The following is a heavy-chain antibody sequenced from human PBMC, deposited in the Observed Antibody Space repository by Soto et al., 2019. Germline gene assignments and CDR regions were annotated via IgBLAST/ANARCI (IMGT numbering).Heavy chain of an antibody. CDR1: GCTFSGFD. Sequence: PGGSLRLSCEASGCTFSGFDMHCVRQPTGKGLEWVSSIGTAGDTYYAVSVKGRFTISRDNAKNSLSLQMNSLRAGDMAVYFCAKSQEIGNHFFESWGQGTQVNVS. CDR2: IGTAGDT. D-gene: IGHD2-15*01. V-gene: IGHV3-13*01. J-gene: IGHJ4*02. CDR3: AKSQEIGNHFFES.